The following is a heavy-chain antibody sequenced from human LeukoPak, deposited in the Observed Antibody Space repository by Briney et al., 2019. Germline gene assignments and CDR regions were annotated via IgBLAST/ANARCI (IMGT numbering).Heavy chain of an antibody. CDR3: ARALIVGAFDI. CDR2: INHSGST. V-gene: IGHV4-34*01. D-gene: IGHD1-26*01. J-gene: IGHJ3*02. CDR1: GGSFSGYY. Sequence: WETLSLTCAVSGGSFSGYYWSWVRQPPGKGLEWIGEINHSGSTNYNPSLKRRLNISVDTSKNPASLKLSSVTAADTAVYYCARALIVGAFDIWGQGTMVTVSS.